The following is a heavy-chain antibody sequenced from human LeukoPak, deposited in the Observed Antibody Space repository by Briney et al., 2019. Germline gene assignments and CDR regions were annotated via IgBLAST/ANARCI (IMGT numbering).Heavy chain of an antibody. J-gene: IGHJ4*02. Sequence: SETLSLTCTVSGGSISSGDYYWSWIRQPPGKGLEWIGYIYYSGSTYYNPSLKSRVTISVDTSKNQFSLKLSSVTAADTAVYYCARAHSSGWLFDYWGQGTLVTVSS. CDR2: IYYSGST. V-gene: IGHV4-30-4*08. D-gene: IGHD6-19*01. CDR1: GGSISSGDYY. CDR3: ARAHSSGWLFDY.